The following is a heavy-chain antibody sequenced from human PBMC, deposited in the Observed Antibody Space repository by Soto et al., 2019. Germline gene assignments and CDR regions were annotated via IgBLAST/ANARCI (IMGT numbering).Heavy chain of an antibody. CDR1: GGSFSGYY. Sequence: QVQLQQWGAGLLKPSETLSLTCAVYGGSFSGYYWSWIRQPPGKGLEWIGEINHSGSTNYNPSLKSRVTISVDTSKNQFSLKLSSVTAADTAVYYCARGYSFNWFDPWGQGTLVTVSS. D-gene: IGHD5-12*01. J-gene: IGHJ5*02. V-gene: IGHV4-34*01. CDR2: INHSGST. CDR3: ARGYSFNWFDP.